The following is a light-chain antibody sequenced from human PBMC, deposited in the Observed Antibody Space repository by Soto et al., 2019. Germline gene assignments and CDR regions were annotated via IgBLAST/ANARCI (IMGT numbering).Light chain of an antibody. J-gene: IGKJ4*01. CDR2: SAS. Sequence: EIVLAQSTATLTLSPGERATLSCRASQSVRNDLVWYHQKPGQAPRVLIYSASNRATGIPDRFSGSGPGTHFTLTITSLEPEDFAVYYCQQRTNWPPTFGGGTKVEMK. CDR3: QQRTNWPPT. CDR1: QSVRND. V-gene: IGKV3-11*01.